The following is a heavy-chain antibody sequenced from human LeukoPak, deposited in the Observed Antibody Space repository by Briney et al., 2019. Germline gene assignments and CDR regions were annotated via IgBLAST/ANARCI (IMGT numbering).Heavy chain of an antibody. Sequence: SETLSLTCSVSGGSISRGSDYWSWIRQPPGKGLEWIGYISHSGSTYYNPSLKSRVTISIDRSENQFSLKLSSVTAADTAVYYCARDISGWSTYFDYWGQGTLVTVSS. J-gene: IGHJ4*02. D-gene: IGHD6-19*01. CDR1: GGSISRGSDY. V-gene: IGHV4-30-2*01. CDR3: ARDISGWSTYFDY. CDR2: ISHSGST.